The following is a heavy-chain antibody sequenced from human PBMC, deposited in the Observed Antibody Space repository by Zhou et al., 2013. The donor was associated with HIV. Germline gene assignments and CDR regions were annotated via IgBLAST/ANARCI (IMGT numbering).Heavy chain of an antibody. V-gene: IGHV1-69*05. Sequence: QVQLVQSGAEVKKPGSSVKVSCKASGGTFSSYAITWVRQAPGQGLEWMGGIIPIFGTANYAQKFQGRVTITTDESTSTAYMELSSLRSEDTAVYYCARARAGYSSSSWNYYYNMDVWGKGTTVTVSS. J-gene: IGHJ6*03. D-gene: IGHD6-6*01. CDR3: ARARAGYSSSSWNYYYNMDV. CDR2: IIPIFGTA. CDR1: GGTFSSYA.